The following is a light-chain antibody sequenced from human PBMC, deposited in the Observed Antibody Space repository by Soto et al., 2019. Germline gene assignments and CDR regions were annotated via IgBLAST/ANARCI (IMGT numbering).Light chain of an antibody. Sequence: EIVFTQSPGTLYLSPGERATLSCTASQSVSSSYLAWYQQKPGQAPRLLIYGASSRATGIPDRFSGSGSGTDFTLTISRLEPEDFAVYYCQQYGSSLRTFGQGTNVDIK. J-gene: IGKJ1*01. CDR1: QSVSSSY. V-gene: IGKV3-20*01. CDR2: GAS. CDR3: QQYGSSLRT.